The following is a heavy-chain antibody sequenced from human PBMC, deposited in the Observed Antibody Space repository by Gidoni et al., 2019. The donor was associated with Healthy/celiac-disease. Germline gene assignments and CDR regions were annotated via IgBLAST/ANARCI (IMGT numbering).Heavy chain of an antibody. CDR3: ARDEKGWFDP. CDR1: GFTFSSYA. CDR2: ISYDGSNK. J-gene: IGHJ5*02. V-gene: IGHV3-30-3*01. Sequence: QVQLVESGGGVVQPGRSLRLSCAAYGFTFSSYAMHWVRQAPGKGLEWVAVISYDGSNKYYADSVKGRFTISRDNSKNTLYLQMNSLRAEDTAVYYCARDEKGWFDPWGQGTLVTVSS.